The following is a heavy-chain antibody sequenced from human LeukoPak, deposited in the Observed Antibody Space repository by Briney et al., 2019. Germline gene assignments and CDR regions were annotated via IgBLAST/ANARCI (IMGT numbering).Heavy chain of an antibody. V-gene: IGHV1-8*01. D-gene: IGHD3-9*01. CDR3: ARGQGDILTGYPLPRPRNMDV. J-gene: IGHJ6*03. Sequence: GASVKVSCKASGYTFISYDINWVRQATRQGLEWMGWMNPNTGNTAFAQKFQGRVTMTRDTSISTAYMELSSLRSEDTAVYYCARGQGDILTGYPLPRPRNMDVWGKGTTVTVSS. CDR2: MNPNTGNT. CDR1: GYTFISYD.